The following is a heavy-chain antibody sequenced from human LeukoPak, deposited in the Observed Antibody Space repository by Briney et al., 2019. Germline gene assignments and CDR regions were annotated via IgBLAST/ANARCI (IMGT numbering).Heavy chain of an antibody. CDR3: ARGERSIAVLLWFGEFDP. Sequence: ASVKVSCKASGHTFTGYYMHWVRQAPGQGLEWMGRINPNSGGTNYAQKFQGRVTMTRDTSISTAYMELSRLRSDDTAVYYCARGERSIAVLLWFGEFDPWGQGTLVTVSS. CDR2: INPNSGGT. D-gene: IGHD3-10*01. J-gene: IGHJ5*02. CDR1: GHTFTGYY. V-gene: IGHV1-2*06.